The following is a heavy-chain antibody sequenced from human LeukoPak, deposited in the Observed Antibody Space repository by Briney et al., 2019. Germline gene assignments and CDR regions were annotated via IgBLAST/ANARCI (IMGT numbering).Heavy chain of an antibody. V-gene: IGHV3-7*01. CDR1: GFTFSSYW. Sequence: GGSLRLSCAASGFTFSSYWMSWARQAPGKGLEWVANIKQDGSEKYYVDSVKGRFTISRDNAKNSLYLQMNSLRAEDTAVYYCARLSHYGPLDYWGQGTLVTVSS. CDR3: ARLSHYGPLDY. J-gene: IGHJ4*02. D-gene: IGHD3-10*01. CDR2: IKQDGSEK.